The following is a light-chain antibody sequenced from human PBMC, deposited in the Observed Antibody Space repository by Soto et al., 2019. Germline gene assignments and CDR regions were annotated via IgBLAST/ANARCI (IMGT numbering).Light chain of an antibody. J-gene: IGKJ1*01. CDR3: QQYNNWPPWT. Sequence: EVVMTQSPATLSVSPGDRATLSCRASQSVSNNLAWYQQKSGQAPRLLIYGASTRATGIPARFSGSGSGTEFTLTISSLQSEDFEVYYCQQYNNWPPWTFGQGTEVHIK. V-gene: IGKV3-15*01. CDR2: GAS. CDR1: QSVSNN.